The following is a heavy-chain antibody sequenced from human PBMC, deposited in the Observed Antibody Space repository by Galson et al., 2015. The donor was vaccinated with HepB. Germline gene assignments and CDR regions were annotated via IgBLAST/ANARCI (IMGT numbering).Heavy chain of an antibody. D-gene: IGHD4-17*01. Sequence: SLRLSCAASGFTFSDYYMSWIRQAPGKGLEWVSYISSSSTYTNYADSVKGRFTISRVNAKKSLYLQINSLRAEDTAVYYCARVADADYGDHSHVDYWGQGTLVTVSS. V-gene: IGHV3-11*06. CDR1: GFTFSDYY. CDR2: ISSSSTYT. CDR3: ARVADADYGDHSHVDY. J-gene: IGHJ4*02.